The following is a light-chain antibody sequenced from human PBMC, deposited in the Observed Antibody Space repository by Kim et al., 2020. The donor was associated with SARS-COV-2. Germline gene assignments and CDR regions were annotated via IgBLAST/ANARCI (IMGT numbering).Light chain of an antibody. V-gene: IGKV1-5*01. CDR2: QAS. CDR3: QHYNTYPYT. CDR1: QTISTL. Sequence: DIHMTQYPSTLSASVGDRVTITCRASQTISTLLAWYQQKPGKAPKLLIYQASILESGVPSRFSGSGSGTEFSLTISSLQPDDFATYYCQHYNTYPYTFGQGTKLEI. J-gene: IGKJ2*01.